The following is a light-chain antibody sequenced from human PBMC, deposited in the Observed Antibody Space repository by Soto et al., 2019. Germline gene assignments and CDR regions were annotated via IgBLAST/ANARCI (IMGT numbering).Light chain of an antibody. J-gene: IGKJ2*01. CDR2: KAS. CDR1: QSISNW. CDR3: QQYNSYPYT. Sequence: DIQMTQSPSTLSASVGDRVTITCRASQSISNWLAWYQQKPGKAPKLLIYKASTLESGVPSRFSGSGSGTEFTLTISSLQPDDFATYYCQQYNSYPYTFGQGTKLEIK. V-gene: IGKV1-5*03.